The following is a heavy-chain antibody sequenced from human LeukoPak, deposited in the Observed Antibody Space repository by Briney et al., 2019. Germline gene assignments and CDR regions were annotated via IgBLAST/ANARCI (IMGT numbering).Heavy chain of an antibody. CDR3: ARGSTQYSSGWYGLDY. J-gene: IGHJ4*02. V-gene: IGHV3-74*01. D-gene: IGHD6-19*01. CDR1: GFTFSSYW. CDR2: VNSDGSST. Sequence: GGSLRLSCAASGFTFSSYWMHWVRQAPGKGLVWVSHVNSDGSSTTYADSVKGRFTISRDNAKNTLYLQMNSLRAEDTAVYYCARGSTQYSSGWYGLDYWRQGTLVTVSS.